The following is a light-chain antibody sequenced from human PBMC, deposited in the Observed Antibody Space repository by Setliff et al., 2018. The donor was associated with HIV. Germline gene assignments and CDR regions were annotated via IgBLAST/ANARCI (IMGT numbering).Light chain of an antibody. CDR2: DVA. CDR3: NSYTSSDTYV. J-gene: IGLJ1*01. V-gene: IGLV2-14*03. Sequence: SALTQPASVSGFPGQSITISCNGTSNDIGSYNYVSWYQQHPGKAPKLVIYDVAQRPSGGSSRFSGSKSGDTASLTISGLQTEDEADCYCNSYTSSDTYVFGTGTKGTVL. CDR1: SNDIGSYNY.